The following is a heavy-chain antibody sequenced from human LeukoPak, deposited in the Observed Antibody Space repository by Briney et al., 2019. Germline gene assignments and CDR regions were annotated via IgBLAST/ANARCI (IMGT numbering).Heavy chain of an antibody. CDR3: ARRASAPRGYDFWSGYYTGISGMNYFDY. D-gene: IGHD3-3*01. CDR2: IYDSGST. CDR1: GGSIRSSYYY. Sequence: PSETLSLTCTVSGGSIRSSYYYWGWIRQPPGKGLEWIGSIYDSGSTYYNPSLKSRVTISVDTSKNQFSLKLSSVTAADTAVYYCARRASAPRGYDFWSGYYTGISGMNYFDYWGQGTLVTVSS. V-gene: IGHV4-39*01. J-gene: IGHJ4*02.